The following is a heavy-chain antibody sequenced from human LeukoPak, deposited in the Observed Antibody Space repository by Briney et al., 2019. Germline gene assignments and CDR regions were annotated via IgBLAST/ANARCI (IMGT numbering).Heavy chain of an antibody. V-gene: IGHV4-59*01. J-gene: IGHJ5*02. D-gene: IGHD5-18*01. CDR1: GGSLSTYY. Sequence: KTWETLSLTCIVSGGSLSTYYWSWIRQPPGKGLEWIGYIYYSGSTNYNPSLKSRVTISVDTSKNQFSLKLSSVTAADTAVYYCARDINTAMVPWGQGTLVTVSS. CDR3: ARDINTAMVP. CDR2: IYYSGST.